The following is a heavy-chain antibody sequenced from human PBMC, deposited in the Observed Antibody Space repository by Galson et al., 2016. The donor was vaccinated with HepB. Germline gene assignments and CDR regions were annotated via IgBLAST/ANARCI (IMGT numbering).Heavy chain of an antibody. CDR1: GFAFSSRA. CDR2: IDSSGGRT. CDR3: ARVPGSI. V-gene: IGHV3-23*01. Sequence: SLRLSCAASGFAFSSRAMGWVRQSPGRGLEWVSSIDSSGGRTNYADSVKGRFTISRDNSKNTLYLQMNSLRAEDTAVYYCARVPGSIWGQGTMVTVSS. J-gene: IGHJ3*02.